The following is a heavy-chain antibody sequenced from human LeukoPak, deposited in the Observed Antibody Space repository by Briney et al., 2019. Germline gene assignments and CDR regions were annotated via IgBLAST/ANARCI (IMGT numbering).Heavy chain of an antibody. CDR2: TYYRSKWYY. V-gene: IGHV6-1*01. Sequence: SQTLSLTCAVSGDSVSSNSAAWDWIRPSPWRGLEWLGRTYYRSKWYYNYAVSVRSRISINPDTSKMQFSMQLNSVAHEDADVCACARSLAAEDCFDSWGQGTLVTVSS. J-gene: IGHJ5*01. CDR1: GDSVSSNSAA. CDR3: ARSLAAEDCFDS. D-gene: IGHD6-25*01.